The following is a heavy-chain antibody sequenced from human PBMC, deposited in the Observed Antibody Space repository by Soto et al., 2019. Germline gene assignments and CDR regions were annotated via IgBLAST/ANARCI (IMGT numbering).Heavy chain of an antibody. CDR1: GFTFSSYG. D-gene: IGHD6-19*01. Sequence: QVQLVESGGGVVQPGRSLRLSCAASGFTFSSYGMHWVRQAPGKGLEWVAVISYDGSNKYYADSVKGRFTISRDNSKNTLYLQMNSLSAEDTAVYYCATPQGGWYPPFDYWGQGTLVTVSS. CDR3: ATPQGGWYPPFDY. CDR2: ISYDGSNK. J-gene: IGHJ4*02. V-gene: IGHV3-30*03.